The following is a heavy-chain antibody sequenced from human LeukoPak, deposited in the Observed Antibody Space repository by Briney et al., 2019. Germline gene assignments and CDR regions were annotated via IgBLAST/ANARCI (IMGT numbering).Heavy chain of an antibody. CDR2: ISWNSGSI. CDR1: GFTFDDYA. D-gene: IGHD4-17*01. CDR3: AKDRLDYGDYSGDAFDI. V-gene: IGHV3-9*01. Sequence: GRSLRLSCAASGFTFDDYAMHWVRQAPGKGLEWVSGISWNSGSIGYVDSVKGRFTISRDNAKNSLYLQMNSLRAEDTALYYCAKDRLDYGDYSGDAFDIWGQGTMVTVSS. J-gene: IGHJ3*02.